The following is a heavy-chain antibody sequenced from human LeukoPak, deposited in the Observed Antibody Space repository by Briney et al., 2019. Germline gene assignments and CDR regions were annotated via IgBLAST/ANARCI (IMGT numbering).Heavy chain of an antibody. CDR1: GASISSSSYY. CDR3: AKDPNFYYCMDV. J-gene: IGHJ6*03. V-gene: IGHV3-23*01. CDR2: ISGRRDST. Sequence: SSETLSLTCTVSGASISSSSYYWGWVRQAPGKGLEWVSTISGRRDSTSYADSVKGRFTISRDNSKNTLYLQMNSLRAEDTAVYYCAKDPNFYYCMDVWGKGTTVTISS.